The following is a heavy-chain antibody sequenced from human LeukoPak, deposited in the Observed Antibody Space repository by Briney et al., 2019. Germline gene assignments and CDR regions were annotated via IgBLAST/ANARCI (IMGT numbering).Heavy chain of an antibody. J-gene: IGHJ4*02. Sequence: GGSLRLSCAASGFTFSSYAMHWVRQAPGKGLEYVSAISSNGGSTYYANSVKGRFTISRDNSKNTLYLQMGSLRAEDTAVYYCARVHMSATGAFDSWGQGTLVTVSS. D-gene: IGHD7-27*01. CDR1: GFTFSSYA. CDR2: ISSNGGST. CDR3: ARVHMSATGAFDS. V-gene: IGHV3-64*01.